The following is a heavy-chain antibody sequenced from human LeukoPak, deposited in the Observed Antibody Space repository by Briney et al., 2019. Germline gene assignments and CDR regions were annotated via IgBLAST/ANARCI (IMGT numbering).Heavy chain of an antibody. CDR2: ISWKGDTT. CDR3: ARHRCSSTTCSFDS. V-gene: IGHV3-20*01. Sequence: GGSLRLSCAASGFTFNNYAMTWVRQTPGKGPEWVSLISWKGDTTAYAESVRGRFTISRDNAKNSLYLHMNSLRPEDTAFYHCARHRCSSTTCSFDSWGQGSLVTVSS. D-gene: IGHD2-2*01. CDR1: GFTFNNYA. J-gene: IGHJ4*02.